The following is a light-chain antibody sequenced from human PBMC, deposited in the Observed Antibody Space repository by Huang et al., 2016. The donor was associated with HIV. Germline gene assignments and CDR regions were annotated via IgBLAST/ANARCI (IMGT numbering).Light chain of an antibody. CDR1: QVIGNS. J-gene: IGKJ1*01. CDR2: GAS. Sequence: DIQMTQSPSSLSAFVGDTVTLTCRASQVIGNSLAWYQQKPGRPPKLLSEGASTLQSGVPSRFSGSGSGTDFTLTISNLQTEDVATYYCQKYDSAPRTFGQGTRV. V-gene: IGKV1-27*01. CDR3: QKYDSAPRT.